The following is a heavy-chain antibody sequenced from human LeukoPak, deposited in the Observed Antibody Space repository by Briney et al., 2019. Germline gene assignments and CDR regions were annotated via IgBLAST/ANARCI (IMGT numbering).Heavy chain of an antibody. CDR2: ISYDGNNK. CDR1: GFTFSNYD. D-gene: IGHD3-10*01. V-gene: IGHV3-30*18. Sequence: GGSLRLSCAASGFTFSNYDMHWVRQAPGKGLEWVAVISYDGNNKYYVDSVEGRFTISRDNSKNTLYLQMNSLRAEDTAVYYCAKGPYYGSGSLLDYWGQGTLVTVSS. J-gene: IGHJ4*02. CDR3: AKGPYYGSGSLLDY.